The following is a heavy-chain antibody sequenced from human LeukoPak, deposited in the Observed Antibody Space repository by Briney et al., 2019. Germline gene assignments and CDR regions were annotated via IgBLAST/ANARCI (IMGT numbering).Heavy chain of an antibody. V-gene: IGHV3-48*01. CDR2: ISSSSSTI. CDR1: GFTFSSYS. Sequence: GGSLRLSCAASGFTFSSYSMNCARQAPGKALESVSYISSSSSTIYYADSVKGRFTISRDNAKNSLYLQMNSLRAEDTAVYYCARDRSYYGSSGYSYLLPLDYWGQGTLVTVSS. CDR3: ARDRSYYGSSGYSYLLPLDY. D-gene: IGHD3-22*01. J-gene: IGHJ4*02.